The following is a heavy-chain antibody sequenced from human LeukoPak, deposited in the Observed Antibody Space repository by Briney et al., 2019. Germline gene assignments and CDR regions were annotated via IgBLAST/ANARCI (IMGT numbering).Heavy chain of an antibody. CDR1: GFAFSGYG. D-gene: IGHD2-2*02. CDR3: ARDNYCSSTDCYNFDY. CDR2: IWYDGSNK. V-gene: IGHV3-33*01. J-gene: IGHJ4*02. Sequence: PGGSLRLSCAASGFAFSGYGMHWVRQAPGKGLEWVAVIWYDGSNKYYEDSVKGRFTISRDTSMNTLYLQMNSLRVDDTAVYYCARDNYCSSTDCYNFDYWGQGTLVTVSS.